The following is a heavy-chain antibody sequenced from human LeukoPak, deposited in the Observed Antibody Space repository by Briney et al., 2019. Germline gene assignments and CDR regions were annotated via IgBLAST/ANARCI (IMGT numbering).Heavy chain of an antibody. D-gene: IGHD3-16*01. V-gene: IGHV4-31*03. CDR2: IYYSGST. Sequence: PSQTLSLTCTVSGGSISSGGYYWSWIRQHPGTGLEWIGYIYYSGSTYYNPSLKSRVTISVDTSKNQFSLKLSSVTAADTAVYYCARGSFLLQGGLDYWGQGTLVTVSS. CDR1: GGSISSGGYY. J-gene: IGHJ4*02. CDR3: ARGSFLLQGGLDY.